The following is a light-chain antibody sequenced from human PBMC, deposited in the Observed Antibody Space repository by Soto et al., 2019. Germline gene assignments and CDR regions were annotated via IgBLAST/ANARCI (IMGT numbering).Light chain of an antibody. J-gene: IGLJ1*01. Sequence: QSPLTQPASVSGSPGQSITISCTGTSNDVGGYNYVSWYQQHPGKAPKLMIYDVSNRPSGVSNRFSGSKSGNTASLTISGLQAEDEADYYCSSYTSSSTYVFGTGTKLTVL. V-gene: IGLV2-14*01. CDR1: SNDVGGYNY. CDR2: DVS. CDR3: SSYTSSSTYV.